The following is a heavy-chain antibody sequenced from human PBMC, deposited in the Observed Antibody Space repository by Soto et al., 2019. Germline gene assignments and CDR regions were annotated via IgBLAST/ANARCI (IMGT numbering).Heavy chain of an antibody. CDR2: INPNSGGT. D-gene: IGHD3-22*01. CDR1: GYTFTGYS. J-gene: IGHJ4*02. Sequence: GASVKVSCKASGYTFTGYSMHWVRRAPGQGLEWMGWINPNSGGTNYAQKFQGRVTMTRDTSISTAYMELSRLRSDDTAVYYCASARQRDDYYDSSGYYALIHWGQGTLVTVSS. CDR3: ASARQRDDYYDSSGYYALIH. V-gene: IGHV1-2*02.